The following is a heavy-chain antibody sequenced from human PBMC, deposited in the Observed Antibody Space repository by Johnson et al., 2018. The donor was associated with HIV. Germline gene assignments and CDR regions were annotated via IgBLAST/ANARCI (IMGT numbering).Heavy chain of an antibody. CDR3: ARAEGDYYDSGGWGPDAFDI. Sequence: QVQLVESGGGVVQPGGSLRLSCAASGLTFSSYGMHWVRQAPGKGLEWVAFIRYDVTKKYYADSVKGRFTISRDNFKNRLYLQMNSLRAEDTAVYYCARAEGDYYDSGGWGPDAFDIWGQGTMVTVSS. CDR1: GLTFSSYG. D-gene: IGHD3-22*01. V-gene: IGHV3-30*02. J-gene: IGHJ3*02. CDR2: IRYDVTKK.